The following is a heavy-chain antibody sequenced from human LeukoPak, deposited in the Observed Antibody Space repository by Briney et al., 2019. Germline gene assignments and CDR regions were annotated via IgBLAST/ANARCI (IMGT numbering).Heavy chain of an antibody. Sequence: ASVKVSCKASGYTFTGHYMHWVRQAPGQGLEWMGWINPKNAGTNYAQKFQGRVTMTRDMSTSTDYMELSSLRSEDTAVYYCARDNSVEDTAWWFDPWGQGALVTVSS. V-gene: IGHV1-2*02. J-gene: IGHJ5*02. CDR1: GYTFTGHY. D-gene: IGHD4-23*01. CDR2: INPKNAGT. CDR3: ARDNSVEDTAWWFDP.